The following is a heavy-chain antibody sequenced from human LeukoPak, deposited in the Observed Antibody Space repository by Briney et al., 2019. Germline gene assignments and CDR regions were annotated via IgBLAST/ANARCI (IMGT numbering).Heavy chain of an antibody. V-gene: IGHV3-23*01. D-gene: IGHD5-18*01. CDR3: AKVEEPDTAMIKYYYYYYMDV. J-gene: IGHJ6*03. CDR1: GFTFSSYA. CDR2: ISGSGTNT. Sequence: TGGSLRLSCAASGFTFSSYAMSWVRQAPGKGLEWVSVISGSGTNTYYADSVKGRFTISRDNSKNTLYLQMNSLRAEDTAVYYCAKVEEPDTAMIKYYYYYYMDVWGKGTTVTVSS.